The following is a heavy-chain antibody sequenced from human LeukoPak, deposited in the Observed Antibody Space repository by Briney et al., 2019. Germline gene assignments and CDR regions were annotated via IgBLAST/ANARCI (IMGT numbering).Heavy chain of an antibody. J-gene: IGHJ5*02. CDR3: ARVDSSSLDWFDP. D-gene: IGHD6-13*01. Sequence: GASVKVSCKASGYTFTSYDINWVRQATGQGLEWMGWMNPNSGNTGYAQKFQGRVTMTRNTSISTAYMELSSLRSEDTAVYYCARVDSSSLDWFDPWGQGTLVTVSP. V-gene: IGHV1-8*01. CDR2: MNPNSGNT. CDR1: GYTFTSYD.